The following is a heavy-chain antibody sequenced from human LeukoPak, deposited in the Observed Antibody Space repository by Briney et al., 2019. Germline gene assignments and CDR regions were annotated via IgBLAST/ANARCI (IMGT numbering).Heavy chain of an antibody. D-gene: IGHD3-16*01. Sequence: PSETLSLTCAVYGGSFSGYYWSWIRQPPGKGLEWIGEINHSGSTNYNPSLKSRVTISVDTSKNQFSLKLNSVTATNTAVYYCARHYGPWGQGTLVTVSS. CDR3: ARHYGP. CDR2: INHSGST. CDR1: GGSFSGYY. V-gene: IGHV4-34*01. J-gene: IGHJ4*02.